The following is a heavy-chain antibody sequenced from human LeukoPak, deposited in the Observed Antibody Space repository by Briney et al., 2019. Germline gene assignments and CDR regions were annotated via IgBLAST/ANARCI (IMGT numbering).Heavy chain of an antibody. CDR2: ISSSSSYI. D-gene: IGHD1-1*01. J-gene: IGHJ4*02. CDR1: GFTFDDYG. V-gene: IGHV3-21*01. CDR3: ARERQLERLAFGKEGSAFDY. Sequence: GGSLRLSCAASGFTFDDYGMTWVRQAPGKGLEWVSSISSSSSYIYYAASVKGRFTISRDNAKNSLYLQMNRLKAEDTAVYYCARERQLERLAFGKEGSAFDYWGRGTLVTVSS.